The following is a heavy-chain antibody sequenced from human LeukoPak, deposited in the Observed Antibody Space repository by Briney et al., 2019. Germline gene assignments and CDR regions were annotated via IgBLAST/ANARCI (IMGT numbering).Heavy chain of an antibody. Sequence: ASVKVSCKASGYTFTGYYMHWVRQAPGQGLEWMGWINPNSGGTNYAQKFQGRVTMTRDTSISTAYMELSRLRSDDTAVYYCARDQAIAAPSRYYYYYMDVWGKGTTVTVSS. CDR1: GYTFTGYY. V-gene: IGHV1-2*02. D-gene: IGHD6-6*01. J-gene: IGHJ6*03. CDR3: ARDQAIAAPSRYYYYYMDV. CDR2: INPNSGGT.